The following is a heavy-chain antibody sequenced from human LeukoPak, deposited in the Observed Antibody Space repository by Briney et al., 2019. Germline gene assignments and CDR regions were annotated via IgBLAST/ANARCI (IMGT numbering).Heavy chain of an antibody. V-gene: IGHV3-7*01. CDR1: GFTFSSYW. CDR3: ATTTRSAPWDY. J-gene: IGHJ4*02. Sequence: GGSLRLSCAASGFTFSSYWMSWVRQAPGKGLEWVANIRQDGSEKQYVDSVKGRFTISRDNAKNSVYLQMSSLRAEDTALYYCATTTRSAPWDYWGQGTLVTVAS. D-gene: IGHD1-1*01. CDR2: IRQDGSEK.